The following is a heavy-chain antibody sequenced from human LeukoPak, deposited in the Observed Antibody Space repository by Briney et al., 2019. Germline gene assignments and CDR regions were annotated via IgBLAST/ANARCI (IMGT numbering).Heavy chain of an antibody. Sequence: SETLSLTCTVSGGSISSYYWTWIRQPPGKGLEWIGYIYYSGSTNYNPSLKSRVTISVDTSKNQFSLKLSSVTAADTAVYYCASGAYSYYYMDVWGKGTTVTISS. CDR3: ASGAYSYYYMDV. J-gene: IGHJ6*03. CDR2: IYYSGST. D-gene: IGHD1-26*01. CDR1: GGSISSYY. V-gene: IGHV4-59*01.